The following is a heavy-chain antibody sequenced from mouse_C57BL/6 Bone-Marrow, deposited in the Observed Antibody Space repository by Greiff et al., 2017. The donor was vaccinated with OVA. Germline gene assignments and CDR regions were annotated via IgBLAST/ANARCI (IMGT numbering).Heavy chain of an antibody. V-gene: IGHV3-8*01. D-gene: IGHD1-1*01. J-gene: IGHJ1*03. CDR2: ISYSGST. CDR3: ARWIYGGSYGWYFDV. CDR1: GYSITSDY. Sequence: EVKLMESGPGLAKPSQTLSLTCSVTGYSITSDYWNWIRKFPGNKLEYMGYISYSGSTYYNPSLKSRISITRDTSKNQYYLQLNSVTTEDTATYXGARWIYGGSYGWYFDVWGTGTTVTVSS.